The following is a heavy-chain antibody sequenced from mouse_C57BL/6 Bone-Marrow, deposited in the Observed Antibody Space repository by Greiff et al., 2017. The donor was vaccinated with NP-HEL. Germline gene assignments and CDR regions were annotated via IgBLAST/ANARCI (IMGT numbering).Heavy chain of an antibody. CDR2: ISAGSRAI. CDR1: GFTFSNFG. Sequence: EVMLVESGGGLVQPGGSRKLSCAASGFTFSNFGMHWVRQAPEKGLEWVAYISAGSRAIYYADTVKGRFTISRANPKNTLFLQMTSLRSEDTAMFYCVGDYYYALDYWGQGTSVTVSS. CDR3: VGDYYYALDY. J-gene: IGHJ4*01. V-gene: IGHV5-17*02.